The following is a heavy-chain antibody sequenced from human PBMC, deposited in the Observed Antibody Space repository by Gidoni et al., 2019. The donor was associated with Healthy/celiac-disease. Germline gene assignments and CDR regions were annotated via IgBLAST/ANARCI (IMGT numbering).Heavy chain of an antibody. D-gene: IGHD2-2*01. V-gene: IGHV4-34*01. J-gene: IGHJ6*03. CDR3: ARGTNRLLGYCSSTSCYGYYYYMDV. CDR2: INHSGST. Sequence: QVQLQQWGAGLLKPSETLSLTCAVYGGSFSGYYWSWIRQPPGKGLEWIGEINHSGSTNYNPSLKSRVTISVDTSKNQFSLKLSSVTAADTAVYYCARGTNRLLGYCSSTSCYGYYYYMDVWGKGTTVTVSS. CDR1: GGSFSGYY.